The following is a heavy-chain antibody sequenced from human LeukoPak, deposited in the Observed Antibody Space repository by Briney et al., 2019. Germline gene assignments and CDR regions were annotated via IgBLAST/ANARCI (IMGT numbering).Heavy chain of an antibody. CDR2: IYYSGST. D-gene: IGHD4-17*01. J-gene: IGHJ5*02. V-gene: IGHV4-61*05. Sequence: SETLSLTCTVSGGSISSSSYYWSWIRQPPGKGLEWIGYIYYSGSTNYNPSLKSRVTISVDTSKNQFSLKLSSVTAADTAVYYCARRYGDPIENWFDPWGQGTLVTVSS. CDR1: GGSISSSSYY. CDR3: ARRYGDPIENWFDP.